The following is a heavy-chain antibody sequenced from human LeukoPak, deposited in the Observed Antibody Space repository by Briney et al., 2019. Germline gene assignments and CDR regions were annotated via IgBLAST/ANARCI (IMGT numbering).Heavy chain of an antibody. CDR2: IYSGGTT. CDR3: ARDSSGGGSNWFDP. D-gene: IGHD6-19*01. V-gene: IGHV3-53*01. CDR1: GFTVSGNY. J-gene: IGHJ5*02. Sequence: GGSLRPSCAASGFTVSGNYMSWVRQPPGEGLEWVSVIYSGGTTYYADSVKGRSTISRDNSKNTLYLQMNSLRAEDTAVYYCARDSSGGGSNWFDPWGQGTLVTVSS.